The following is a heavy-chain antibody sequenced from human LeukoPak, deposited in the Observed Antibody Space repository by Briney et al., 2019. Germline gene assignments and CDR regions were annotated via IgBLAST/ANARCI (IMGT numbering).Heavy chain of an antibody. Sequence: ASVKVSCKASRDTFTRYYLHWVRQAPGQGLEWMGIINLSGGSTSYAQKFQGRVTMTRDTSTNTAYMELSSLRSEDTAVYYCARASYGDYYFDYWGQGTLVTVSS. CDR3: ARASYGDYYFDY. CDR1: RDTFTRYY. V-gene: IGHV1-46*01. J-gene: IGHJ4*02. D-gene: IGHD4-17*01. CDR2: INLSGGST.